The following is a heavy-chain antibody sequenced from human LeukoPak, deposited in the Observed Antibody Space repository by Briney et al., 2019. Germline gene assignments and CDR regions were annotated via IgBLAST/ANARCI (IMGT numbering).Heavy chain of an antibody. D-gene: IGHD6-19*01. CDR3: AVSSGWYSGFDS. Sequence: SETLSLTRSVSCPSISGRRYFWAWIRQSPVKGLEWIGTISYIWTTYYSQSLHSLVTISVNTSKNQYSLKLGAVSAADTGVYYGAVSSGWYSGFDSWGQGTVVTVSS. J-gene: IGHJ4*02. V-gene: IGHV4-39*01. CDR2: ISYIWTT. CDR1: CPSISGRRYF.